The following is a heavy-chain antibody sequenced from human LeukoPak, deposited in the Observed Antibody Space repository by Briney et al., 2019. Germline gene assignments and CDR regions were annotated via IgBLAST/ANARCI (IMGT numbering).Heavy chain of an antibody. J-gene: IGHJ4*02. V-gene: IGHV3-53*01. D-gene: IGHD3-3*02. CDR2: IYSGGST. CDR1: GFTFSSNY. Sequence: GGSLRLSCAASGFTFSSNYMNWVRQAPGKGLEWVSVIYSGGSTYYADSVKGRFTISRDISKNTLFLQMNSLRDEDTAVYYCARAPPDNSIQEVQGDYWGQGTLVTVSS. CDR3: ARAPPDNSIQEVQGDY.